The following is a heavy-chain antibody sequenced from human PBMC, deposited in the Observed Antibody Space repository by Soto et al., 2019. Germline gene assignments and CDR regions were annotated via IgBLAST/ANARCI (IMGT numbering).Heavy chain of an antibody. J-gene: IGHJ6*02. CDR2: INHSGIT. Sequence: KTSETLSLTCAVHGGSLSAYYWSWIRQTPGKGLEWIGKINHSGITNYNSSLKSRVTISVDTSKNHFSLKLSSVTAADTAVYYCARGPVATNFHYYDGMDVWGQGTTVTVSS. V-gene: IGHV4-34*01. CDR3: ARGPVATNFHYYDGMDV. CDR1: GGSLSAYY. D-gene: IGHD2-21*01.